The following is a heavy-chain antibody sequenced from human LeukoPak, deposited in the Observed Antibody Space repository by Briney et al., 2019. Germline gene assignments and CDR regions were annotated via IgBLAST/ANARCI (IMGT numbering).Heavy chain of an antibody. D-gene: IGHD1-26*01. CDR3: ARGQVVGATEDFGY. V-gene: IGHV3-53*01. J-gene: IGHJ4*02. CDR2: IYSGGGT. Sequence: GGSLRLSCAASAFTVSNHYMNWVGRAPGTGLEWVSVIYSGGGTHYTDSVKGRFTISRDNSKNTLFLQMNNLRAEDTGRYYCARGQVVGATEDFGYWGEGSPVSVAP. CDR1: AFTVSNHY.